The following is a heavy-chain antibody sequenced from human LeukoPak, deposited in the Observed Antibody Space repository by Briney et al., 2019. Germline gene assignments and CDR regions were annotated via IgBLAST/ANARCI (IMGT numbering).Heavy chain of an antibody. J-gene: IGHJ4*02. V-gene: IGHV4-34*01. Sequence: SETLSLTCAVYGGSFSGYYWSWIRQPPGKGLEWIGEINHSGSTNYNPSLKSRVTISVDTSKNHFSLKLSSVTAADTAVYHCARVEEIVVVPAATPRRLAFDYWGQGTLVTVSS. CDR2: INHSGST. CDR1: GGSFSGYY. CDR3: ARVEEIVVVPAATPRRLAFDY. D-gene: IGHD2-2*01.